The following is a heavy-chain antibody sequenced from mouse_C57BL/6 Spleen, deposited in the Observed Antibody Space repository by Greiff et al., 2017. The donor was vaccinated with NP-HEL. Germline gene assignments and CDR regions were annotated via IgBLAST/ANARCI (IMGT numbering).Heavy chain of an antibody. V-gene: IGHV1-50*01. CDR2: IDPSDSYT. Sequence: QVQLQQPGAELVKPGASVKLSCKASGYTFTSYWMQWVKQRPGQGLEWIGEIDPSDSYTNYNQKFKGKATLTVDTSSSTAYMQLSSLTSEDSAVYFCAKGLGLLMDYWGQGTSVTVSS. CDR1: GYTFTSYW. D-gene: IGHD2-3*01. J-gene: IGHJ4*01. CDR3: AKGLGLLMDY.